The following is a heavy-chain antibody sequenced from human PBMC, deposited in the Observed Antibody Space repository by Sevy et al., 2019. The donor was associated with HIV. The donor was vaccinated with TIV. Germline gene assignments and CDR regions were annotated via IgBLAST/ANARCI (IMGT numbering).Heavy chain of an antibody. V-gene: IGHV3-48*01. CDR3: ARAMNIVVVPAAITYYYYYGMDV. CDR2: ISSSSSTI. CDR1: GFTFSSYS. J-gene: IGHJ6*02. Sequence: GGSLRLSCAASGFTFSSYSMNWVRQAPGKGLEWVSYISSSSSTIYYADSVKGRFTISRDNAKNSLYLQMNSLRAEDTALYYCARAMNIVVVPAAITYYYYYGMDVWGQGTTVTVSS. D-gene: IGHD2-2*01.